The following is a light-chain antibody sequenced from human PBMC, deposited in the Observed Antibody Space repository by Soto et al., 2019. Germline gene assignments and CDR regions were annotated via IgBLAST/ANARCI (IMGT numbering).Light chain of an antibody. Sequence: EIVLTQSPGTLSLSPGERATLSCRASQSVSSSYLAWYQQKPGQAPRLLIYGASSRATGIPDRFSGSGSGTDFTLTISRLEPEDFAVYYCQQYGSSSINFGQGTDWRL. CDR3: QQYGSSSIN. CDR1: QSVSSSY. CDR2: GAS. J-gene: IGKJ5*01. V-gene: IGKV3-20*01.